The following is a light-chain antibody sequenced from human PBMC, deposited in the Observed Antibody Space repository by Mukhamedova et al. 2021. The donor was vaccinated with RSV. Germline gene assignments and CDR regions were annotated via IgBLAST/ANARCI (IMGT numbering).Light chain of an antibody. V-gene: IGKV3-20*01. CDR1: QSVSINY. CDR2: GSS. J-gene: IGKJ5*01. Sequence: RATLSCRASQSVSINYLAWYQQKPGQAPRLLIYGSSKRATGIPDRSSVSGSGPDFTLTISRLEPEDFAVYYCQQYGGGSPVFGQGT. CDR3: QQYGGGSPV.